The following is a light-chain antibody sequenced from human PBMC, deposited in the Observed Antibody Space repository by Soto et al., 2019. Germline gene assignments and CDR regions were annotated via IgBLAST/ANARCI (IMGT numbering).Light chain of an antibody. CDR1: SSDVGTYNR. CDR3: SLYTGSSVM. J-gene: IGLJ3*02. Sequence: QSALTQPPSVSGSPGQAVTISCTGASSDVGTYNRVSWYQQPPGSAPKLIIYEVNNRPSGVPDRFSGSKSDNTASLTISGLQAEDEADYYCSLYTGSSVMFGGGTKLTVL. V-gene: IGLV2-18*01. CDR2: EVN.